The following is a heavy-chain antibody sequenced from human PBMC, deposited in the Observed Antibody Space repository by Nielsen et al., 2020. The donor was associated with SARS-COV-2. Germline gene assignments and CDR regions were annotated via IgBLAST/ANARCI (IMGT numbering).Heavy chain of an antibody. CDR1: GFTFSSYW. Sequence: ESLKISCAASGFTFSSYWMSWVRQAPGKGLEWVANIKQDGSEKYYVDSVKGRFTISRDNAKNSLYLQMNSLRAEDTAVYYCARDYGGGFDYWGQGTLVTVSS. CDR2: IKQDGSEK. V-gene: IGHV3-7*01. CDR3: ARDYGGGFDY. J-gene: IGHJ4*02. D-gene: IGHD4-23*01.